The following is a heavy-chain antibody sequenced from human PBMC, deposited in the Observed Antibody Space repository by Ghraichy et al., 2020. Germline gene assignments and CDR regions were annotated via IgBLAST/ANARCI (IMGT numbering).Heavy chain of an antibody. CDR1: GFIFSSYS. CDR3: ARVHPTGKDGMDV. D-gene: IGHD3-10*01. V-gene: IGHV3-48*02. CDR2: ISTSSSTI. J-gene: IGHJ6*02. Sequence: GGSLRLSCAASGFIFSSYSMNWVRQAPGKGLEWVSYISTSSSTIYYADSVKGRFTISRDNAKNSLYLQMNSLRDEDTAVYYCARVHPTGKDGMDVWGRGTTVTVSS.